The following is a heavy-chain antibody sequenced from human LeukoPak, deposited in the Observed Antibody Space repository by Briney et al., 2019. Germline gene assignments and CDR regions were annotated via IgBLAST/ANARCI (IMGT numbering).Heavy chain of an antibody. J-gene: IGHJ4*02. V-gene: IGHV4-38-2*02. D-gene: IGHD3-22*01. Sequence: PSETLSLTCIVSGYSISSGYYWAWIRQPPGKGLEWIGSIYHSGSTYYNPSLKSRVTISIDTSKSQFSPNLSSVTAADTAVYFCARDPDYYDPGYWGQGTLVTVSS. CDR3: ARDPDYYDPGY. CDR2: IYHSGST. CDR1: GYSISSGYY.